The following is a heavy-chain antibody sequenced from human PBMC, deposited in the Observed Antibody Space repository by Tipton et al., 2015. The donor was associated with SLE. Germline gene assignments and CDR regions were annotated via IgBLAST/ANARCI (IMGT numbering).Heavy chain of an antibody. J-gene: IGHJ3*02. CDR1: GGSISDYF. V-gene: IGHV4-59*12. Sequence: TLSLTCSISGGSISDYFWSWIRQAPGKGPEWIGHMSDSGNTNYNPSLKSRVTISVDTSRSQVSLRVKSVTAADTAVYYCARRADAFEIWGQGTMVTVSS. CDR2: MSDSGNT. CDR3: ARRADAFEI.